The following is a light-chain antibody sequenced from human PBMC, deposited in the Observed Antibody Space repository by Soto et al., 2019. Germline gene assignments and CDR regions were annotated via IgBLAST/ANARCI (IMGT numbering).Light chain of an antibody. V-gene: IGKV1-5*01. J-gene: IGKJ5*01. CDR1: QTISSW. CDR2: WAS. Sequence: IQRTQSPSTLSRAVEATVTITCRASQTISSWLAWYQQKPGQPPKLLIYWASTRESGVPDRFSGSGSGTDFTLTISSLQPEDVAVYYCQQYYSTITFGQGTRLEIK. CDR3: QQYYSTIT.